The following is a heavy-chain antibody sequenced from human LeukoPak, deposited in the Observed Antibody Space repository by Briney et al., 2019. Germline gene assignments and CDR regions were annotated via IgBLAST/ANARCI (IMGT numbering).Heavy chain of an antibody. CDR3: ASGYSSSSGDAFDI. Sequence: ASVKVSCKACGYTFTSYGISWVRQAPAQGLEWMGWISAYNGNTNYAQKLQGRVTMTTDTSTSTAYMELRSLSFDDTAVYYCASGYSSSSGDAFDIWGQGTMVTVSS. V-gene: IGHV1-18*01. J-gene: IGHJ3*02. D-gene: IGHD6-6*01. CDR1: GYTFTSYG. CDR2: ISAYNGNT.